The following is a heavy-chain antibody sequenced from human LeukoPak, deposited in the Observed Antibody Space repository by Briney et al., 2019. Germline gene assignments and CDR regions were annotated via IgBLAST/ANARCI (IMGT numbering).Heavy chain of an antibody. CDR3: ARDNRYCSGGSCYVY. CDR1: GGSISSYY. J-gene: IGHJ4*02. D-gene: IGHD2-15*01. CDR2: IYYSGNT. V-gene: IGHV4-59*01. Sequence: KPSETLSLTCTVSGGSISSYYWSWIRQPPGKGLEWIGYIYYSGNTNYNPSLKSRVTISVDTSKNQFSLKLSSVTAADTAVYYCARDNRYCSGGSCYVYWGQGTLVSVSS.